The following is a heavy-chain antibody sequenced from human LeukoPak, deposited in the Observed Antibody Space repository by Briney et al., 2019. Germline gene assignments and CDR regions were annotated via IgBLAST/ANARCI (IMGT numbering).Heavy chain of an antibody. CDR3: AREGRSGSYLGRFDP. D-gene: IGHD1-26*01. Sequence: GRSLRLSCAASGFSFSNYGMHWVRQAPGKGLEWVAVIWYDGSNKYYADSVKGRFTISRDNAKNSLYLQMNSLRAEDTAVYYCAREGRSGSYLGRFDPWGQGTLVTVSS. CDR2: IWYDGSNK. J-gene: IGHJ5*02. CDR1: GFSFSNYG. V-gene: IGHV3-33*01.